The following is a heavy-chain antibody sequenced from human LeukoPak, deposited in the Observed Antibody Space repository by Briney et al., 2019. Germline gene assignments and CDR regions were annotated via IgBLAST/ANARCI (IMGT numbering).Heavy chain of an antibody. D-gene: IGHD3-3*01. CDR3: ARTDYDFWSGYLKPYYFDY. J-gene: IGHJ4*02. CDR2: IYYSGST. CDR1: GGSISSSSYY. V-gene: IGHV4-39*01. Sequence: SETLSLTCTVSGGSISSSSYYWGWIRQPPGKGLEWIGSIYYSGSTYYNPSLKSRVTISVDTSKNQFSLKLSSVTAADTAVYYCARTDYDFWSGYLKPYYFDYWGQGTLVTVSS.